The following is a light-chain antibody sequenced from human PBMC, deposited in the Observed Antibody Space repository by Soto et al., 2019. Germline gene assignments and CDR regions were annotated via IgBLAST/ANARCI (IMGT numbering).Light chain of an antibody. Sequence: EIVLTQSPGTLSLSPGERATLSCRASQSVSSSYLAWYQQKPGQAPRLLIYGASSRATGIPDRFSGSGSGTDFTLTISRLEPEDVAVYYCQQYGSSPLFGQGTKLEMK. V-gene: IGKV3-20*01. CDR3: QQYGSSPL. CDR1: QSVSSSY. CDR2: GAS. J-gene: IGKJ2*01.